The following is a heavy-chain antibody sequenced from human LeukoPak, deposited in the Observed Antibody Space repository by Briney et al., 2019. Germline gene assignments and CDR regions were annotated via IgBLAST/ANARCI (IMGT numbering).Heavy chain of an antibody. CDR2: IYYSGST. Sequence: PSETLSLTCAVSGGSISSGGYSWSWIRQPPGKGLEWIGYIYYSGSTNYNPSLKSRVTISVDTSKNQFSLKLSSVTAADTAVYYCARDVQTWGQGTLVTVSS. CDR1: GGSISSGGYS. J-gene: IGHJ5*02. V-gene: IGHV4-61*08. CDR3: ARDVQT.